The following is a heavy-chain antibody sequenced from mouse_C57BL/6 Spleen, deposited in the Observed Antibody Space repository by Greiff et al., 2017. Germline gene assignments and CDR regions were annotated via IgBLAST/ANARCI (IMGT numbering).Heavy chain of an antibody. J-gene: IGHJ2*01. V-gene: IGHV3-6*01. Sequence: EVKLVESGPGLVKPSQSLSLTCSVTGYSITSGYYWNWIRQFPGNKLEWMGYISYDGSNNYNPSLKNRISITRDTSKNQFFLKLNSVTTEDTATYYCARGYYGSSYLDYWGQGTTLTVSS. CDR1: GYSITSGYY. D-gene: IGHD1-1*01. CDR3: ARGYYGSSYLDY. CDR2: ISYDGSN.